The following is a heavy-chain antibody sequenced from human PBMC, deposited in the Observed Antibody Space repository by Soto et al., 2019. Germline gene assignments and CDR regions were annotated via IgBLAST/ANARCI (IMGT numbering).Heavy chain of an antibody. J-gene: IGHJ4*02. D-gene: IGHD3-10*01. CDR3: AKFYGTYYYGSGPGDY. CDR2: ISSSSSTI. Sequence: LRLSCAASEFTFSNYAMNWVRQAPGKGLEWVSYISSSSSTIYYADSVKGRFTISRDNSKNTLYLQMNSLRAEDTAVYYCAKFYGTYYYGSGPGDYWGQGTLVTVSS. CDR1: EFTFSNYA. V-gene: IGHV3-48*01.